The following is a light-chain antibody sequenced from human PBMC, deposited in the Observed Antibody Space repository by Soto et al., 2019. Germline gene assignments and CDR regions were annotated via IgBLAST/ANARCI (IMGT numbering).Light chain of an antibody. Sequence: QSVLTQPPSASGXPGQRITISCSGSSSNIGSNYVYWYQKFPGTAPKLLMYKDNHRPSGVPDRFSGSKSGTSASLAISGLRSEDEADYYCAAWDNSLSGLYVFGTGTKVTVL. CDR3: AAWDNSLSGLYV. V-gene: IGLV1-47*01. CDR2: KDN. J-gene: IGLJ1*01. CDR1: SSNIGSNY.